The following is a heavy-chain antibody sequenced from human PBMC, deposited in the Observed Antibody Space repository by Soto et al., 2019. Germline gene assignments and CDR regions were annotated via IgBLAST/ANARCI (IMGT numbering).Heavy chain of an antibody. CDR3: ARGTPSPLIVRSSRGPWFDP. CDR2: MYYGGRT. CDR1: GGSISSHY. V-gene: IGHV4-59*08. J-gene: IGHJ5*02. Sequence: SETLSLTCTVSGGSISSHYWSWIRQPPGKGLEWIGYMYYGGRTNYNPSLKSRVTISVDTSKMQVSLKLSSVTAADTAVYFCARGTPSPLIVRSSRGPWFDPWGQGTLVTVSS. D-gene: IGHD2-15*01.